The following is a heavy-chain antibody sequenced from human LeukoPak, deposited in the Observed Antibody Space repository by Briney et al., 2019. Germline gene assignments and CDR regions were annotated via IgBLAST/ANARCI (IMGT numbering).Heavy chain of an antibody. CDR2: INHSGST. Sequence: SETLSLTCTVSVYSISSGYYWSWIRQPPGKGLEWIGEINHSGSTNYNPSLKSRVTISVDTSKNQFSLKLSSVTAADTAVYYCARLNFVVVTRYYYMDVWGKGTTVTISS. CDR1: VYSISSGYY. V-gene: IGHV4-38-2*02. D-gene: IGHD2-21*02. J-gene: IGHJ6*03. CDR3: ARLNFVVVTRYYYMDV.